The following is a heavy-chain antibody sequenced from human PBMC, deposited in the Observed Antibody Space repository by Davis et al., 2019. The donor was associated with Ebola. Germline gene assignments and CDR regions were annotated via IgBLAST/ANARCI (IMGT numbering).Heavy chain of an antibody. J-gene: IGHJ6*03. Sequence: SVKVSCKASGGTFTSYAISWVRQAPGQGLEWIGGIIPVSGAANYAQQFQGRVTITADESTSTAYMELNSLRSEDTAVYYCARVSARREVYYYCMDVWGKGTTVTVSS. V-gene: IGHV1-69*13. D-gene: IGHD6-25*01. CDR3: ARVSARREVYYYCMDV. CDR2: IIPVSGAA. CDR1: GGTFTSYA.